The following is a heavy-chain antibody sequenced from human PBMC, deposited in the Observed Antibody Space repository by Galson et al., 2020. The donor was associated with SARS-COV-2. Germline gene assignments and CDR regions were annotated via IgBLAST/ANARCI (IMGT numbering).Heavy chain of an antibody. D-gene: IGHD3-9*01. CDR3: ATGLVNILSGYYREFHY. CDR1: GYTLTELS. Sequence: GESLKISCKVSGYTLTELSMHWVRQAPGKGLEWMGGFDPEDGETIYAQKFQGRVTMTEDTSTDTAYMELSSLRSEDTALYYCATGLVNILSGYYREFHYWGQGTLVTVSS. J-gene: IGHJ4*02. CDR2: FDPEDGET. V-gene: IGHV1-24*01.